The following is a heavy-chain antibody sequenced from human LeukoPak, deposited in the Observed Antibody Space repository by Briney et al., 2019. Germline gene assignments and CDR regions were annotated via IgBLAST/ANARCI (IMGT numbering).Heavy chain of an antibody. CDR1: GFTFSSYG. Sequence: GGSLRLSCAASGFTFSSYGMHWVRQAPGKGLEWVAVIWYGGSNKYYADSVKGRFTISRDNSKNTLYLQMNSLRAEDTGIYYCAKDHYYSMEVWGQGTTVTVTS. CDR3: AKDHYYSMEV. V-gene: IGHV3-33*06. CDR2: IWYGGSNK. J-gene: IGHJ6*02. D-gene: IGHD3-10*01.